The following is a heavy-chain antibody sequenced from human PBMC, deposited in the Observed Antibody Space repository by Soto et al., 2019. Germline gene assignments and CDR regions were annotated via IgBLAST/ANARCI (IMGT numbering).Heavy chain of an antibody. J-gene: IGHJ6*02. D-gene: IGHD3-10*01. CDR3: VRMGWFGESTEGYYYGMDV. CDR2: IYHSGST. Sequence: SETLSLTCAVSGGSISSGGYSWSWIRQPPGKGLEWIGYIYHSGSTYYNPSLKSRVTISVDRSKNQFSLKLSSVTAADTAVYYCVRMGWFGESTEGYYYGMDVWGQGTTVTVSS. V-gene: IGHV4-30-2*01. CDR1: GGSISSGGYS.